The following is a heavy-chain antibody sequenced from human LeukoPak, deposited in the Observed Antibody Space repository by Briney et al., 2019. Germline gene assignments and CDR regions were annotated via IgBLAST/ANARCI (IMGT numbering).Heavy chain of an antibody. CDR1: GGSISSNYY. J-gene: IGHJ4*02. V-gene: IGHV4-39*02. CDR3: ARARGRYIDFLDY. CDR2: FFYSGST. Sequence: SETLSLTCTVSGGSISSNYYWGWIRQPPGKGLEWIVSFFYSGSTYYNPSLKSRVTISVDTSKNQFSLRLSSVTAADTAVYYCARARGRYIDFLDYWGQGTLITVSS. D-gene: IGHD3-9*01.